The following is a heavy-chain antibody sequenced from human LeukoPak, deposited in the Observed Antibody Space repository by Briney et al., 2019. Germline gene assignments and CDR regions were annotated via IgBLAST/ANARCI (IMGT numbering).Heavy chain of an antibody. V-gene: IGHV3-23*01. Sequence: ETLSLTCTVSGGSISSGGYYWSWVRQAPGKGLECVSAISGSGGSTYYADSVRGRFTISRDNSKNTLYLQMNSLRAEDTAVYYCAKRLVWSGSFSLQFDYWGQGTLVTVSS. CDR3: AKRLVWSGSFSLQFDY. D-gene: IGHD3-10*02. CDR1: GGSISSGGYY. CDR2: ISGSGGST. J-gene: IGHJ4*02.